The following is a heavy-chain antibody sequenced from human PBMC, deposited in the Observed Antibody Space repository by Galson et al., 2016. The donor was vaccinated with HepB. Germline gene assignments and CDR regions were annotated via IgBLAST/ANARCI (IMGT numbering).Heavy chain of an antibody. D-gene: IGHD3-16*01. CDR2: ISTAGGYA. J-gene: IGHJ4*02. V-gene: IGHV3-23*01. CDR3: GKHGGFDY. Sequence: SLRLSCAASGFSFSNSGMSWVRQAPGKGLECVATISTAGGYAYYADSVKGRFTISRDNSKNTLYLYMNNLTAGDTAIYYCGKHGGFDYWGQGALVTVSS. CDR1: GFSFSNSG.